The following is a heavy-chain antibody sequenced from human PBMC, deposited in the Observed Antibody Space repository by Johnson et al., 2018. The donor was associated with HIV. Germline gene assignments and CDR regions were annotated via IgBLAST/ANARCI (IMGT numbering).Heavy chain of an antibody. Sequence: VQLVESGGGLVQPGGSLRLSCAASGFTVSSNYMTWVRQGPGKGLECVSVINSGGGTYYADSLTGRFTISRDNSKNTLYLQMNSLRTEDTALYYCARQTRRAFDIWGQGTMVTVSS. CDR3: ARQTRRAFDI. CDR1: GFTVSSNY. J-gene: IGHJ3*02. CDR2: INSGGGT. V-gene: IGHV3-66*04.